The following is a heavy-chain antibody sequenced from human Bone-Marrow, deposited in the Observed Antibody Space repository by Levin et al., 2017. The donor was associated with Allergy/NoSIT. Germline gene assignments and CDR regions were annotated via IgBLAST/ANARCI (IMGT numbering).Heavy chain of an antibody. CDR2: MNPRSGDT. V-gene: IGHV1-8*01. J-gene: IGHJ4*02. CDR3: AREDGGGYHLH. CDR1: GYTFTNYD. D-gene: IGHD3-16*01. Sequence: GGSLRLSCKASGYTFTNYDVNWVRQAPGQGLESMGWMNPRSGDTGLAQKFQGRVSMTRDTSISTAYMELSGLTADDTAVYYCAREDGGGYHLHWGQGSLVTVSS.